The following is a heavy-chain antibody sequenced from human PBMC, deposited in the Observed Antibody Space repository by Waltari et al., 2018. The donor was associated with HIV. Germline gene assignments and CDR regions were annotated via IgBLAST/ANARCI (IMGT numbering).Heavy chain of an antibody. CDR2: ISWNRGST. CDR3: AKGGSHLTIFEAGFDY. D-gene: IGHD3-3*01. J-gene: IGHJ4*02. V-gene: IGHV3-9*01. Sequence: EVQLVESGGGLVQHGRSLRLSCAASGFTFDDYPLHWVRQSPGHFSSSVSGISWNRGSTADGESVKDRSTISRDNAKNALYRQMNSLTVEDTACYYCAKGGSHLTIFEAGFDYWGQGTLGTVSS. CDR1: GFTFDDYP.